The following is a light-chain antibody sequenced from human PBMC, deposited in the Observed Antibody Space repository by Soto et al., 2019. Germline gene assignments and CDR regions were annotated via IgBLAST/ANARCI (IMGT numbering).Light chain of an antibody. CDR2: EVT. CDR1: SGDVGHYNY. CDR3: TSYTPGRIGV. V-gene: IGLV2-14*01. Sequence: QSALTQPASVSGSPGQSITISCTGSSGDVGHYNYASWYQQHPGKAPKLIIYEVTNRPSGVSNRVSGSKSGNTASLIISGLQAEDEADYYCTSYTPGRIGVFGGGTKVTVL. J-gene: IGLJ3*02.